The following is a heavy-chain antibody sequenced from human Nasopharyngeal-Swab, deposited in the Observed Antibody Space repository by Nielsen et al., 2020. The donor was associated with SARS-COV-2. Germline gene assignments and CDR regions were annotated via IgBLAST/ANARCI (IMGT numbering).Heavy chain of an antibody. CDR1: GSTFTDHW. J-gene: IGHJ5*02. CDR2: IDPSDSYT. D-gene: IGHD6-6*01. V-gene: IGHV5-10-1*01. Sequence: GESLKISCEGSGSTFTDHWITWVRQMPGKGLEWVGRIDPSDSYTKYGPSFQGHVSISVDTSISTAYLQWSSLKASDSALYYCARHGTYSNSREIDLWGQGTLVTVFS. CDR3: ARHGTYSNSREIDL.